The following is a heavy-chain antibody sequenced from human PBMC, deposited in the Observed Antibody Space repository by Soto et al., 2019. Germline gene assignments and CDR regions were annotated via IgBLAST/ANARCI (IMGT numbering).Heavy chain of an antibody. CDR2: ISYSGGTT. V-gene: IGHV3-23*01. CDR1: GFPFNSCA. Sequence: GGSLRLSCASSGFPFNSCAMSWVRQAPGKGLEWVSTISYSGGTTYYTDSVKGRFTISRDNSKNTLYLQMDSLGVEDTAVYYSVRGRPVDYWGQGTLVTVSS. CDR3: VRGRPVDY. J-gene: IGHJ4*02.